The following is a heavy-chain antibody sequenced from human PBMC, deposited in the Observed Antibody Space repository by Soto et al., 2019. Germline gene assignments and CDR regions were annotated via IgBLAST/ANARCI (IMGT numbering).Heavy chain of an antibody. CDR2: IIPIFGTA. CDR3: ARVGEYYDSSGYDPIDY. Sequence: QVQLVQSGAEVKKPGSSVKVSCKASGGTFSSYAISWVRQAPGQGLEWMGGIIPIFGTANYAQKFQGRVTITADESTSTAYVELSSLRSEDTAVYYCARVGEYYDSSGYDPIDYWGQGTLVTVSS. V-gene: IGHV1-69*01. J-gene: IGHJ4*02. D-gene: IGHD3-22*01. CDR1: GGTFSSYA.